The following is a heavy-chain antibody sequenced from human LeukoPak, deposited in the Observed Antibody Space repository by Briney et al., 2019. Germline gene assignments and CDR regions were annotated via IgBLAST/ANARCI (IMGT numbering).Heavy chain of an antibody. V-gene: IGHV1-18*01. CDR1: GYTFTSYG. Sequence: ASVKVSCKASGYTFTSYGISWVRQAPGQGLEWMGWISAYNGNTNYAQKLQGRVTMTTDTSTSTAYMELRSLRSDDTAVYYCASDAGYGDSRYYFDYWGQGTLVTVSS. D-gene: IGHD4-17*01. J-gene: IGHJ4*02. CDR2: ISAYNGNT. CDR3: ASDAGYGDSRYYFDY.